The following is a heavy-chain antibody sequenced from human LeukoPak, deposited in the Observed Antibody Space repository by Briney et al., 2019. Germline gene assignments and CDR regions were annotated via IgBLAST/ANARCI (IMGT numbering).Heavy chain of an antibody. J-gene: IGHJ4*02. D-gene: IGHD2-2*01. CDR3: ASTPRVPAAFFDY. V-gene: IGHV4-34*01. CDR1: GGSISSGGYY. CDR2: INHSGST. Sequence: PSETLSLTCAVSGGSISSGGYYWSWIRQPPGKGLEWIGEINHSGSTNYNPSLKSRVTISVDTSKNQFSLKLSSVTAADTAVYYCASTPRVPAAFFDYWGQGTLVTVSS.